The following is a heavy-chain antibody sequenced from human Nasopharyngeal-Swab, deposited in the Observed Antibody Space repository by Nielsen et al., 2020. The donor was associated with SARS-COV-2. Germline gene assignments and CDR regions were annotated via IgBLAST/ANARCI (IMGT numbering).Heavy chain of an antibody. CDR2: ISGRPYRASNYYT. Sequence: GESLKISCAASGFTFSDYYMSWFRQAPGKGLEWVSYISGRPYRASNYYTKYADSVRGRFTISKDNAKNSPYLQMNSLKAEDTAVYYCARDSTSKYFDGSGYSFDSWGQGTLVTVSS. V-gene: IGHV3-11*06. CDR3: ARDSTSKYFDGSGYSFDS. J-gene: IGHJ4*02. D-gene: IGHD3-22*01. CDR1: GFTFSDYY.